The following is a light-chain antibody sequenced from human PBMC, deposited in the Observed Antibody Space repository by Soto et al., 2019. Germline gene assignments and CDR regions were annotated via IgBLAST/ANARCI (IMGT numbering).Light chain of an antibody. CDR3: QQRSNS. V-gene: IGKV3-11*01. J-gene: IGKJ4*01. CDR2: DAS. CDR1: QSVSRS. Sequence: EIVMTQSPLSLPVTPGEPATLSCRSSQSVSRSLTWYQQKPGQAPRLLIYDASTRATGIPPRFSGSGSGTDFTLTISSLEPEDFAVYYCQQRSNSFGGGTKVDIK.